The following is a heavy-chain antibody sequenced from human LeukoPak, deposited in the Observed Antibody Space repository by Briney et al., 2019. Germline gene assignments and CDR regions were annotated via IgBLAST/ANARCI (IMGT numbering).Heavy chain of an antibody. CDR1: GFTFSRLW. Sequence: SGGSLRLSCTASGFTFSRLWMSWVRRAPGKGLEWVAKINEDGSVEYYVDSVKGRVTISRDNAKTSVSLQLNSLRVEDTAVYYCAKGGWLDNWGQGTLVIVSS. V-gene: IGHV3-7*01. J-gene: IGHJ4*02. CDR3: AKGGWLDN. CDR2: INEDGSVE. D-gene: IGHD1-26*01.